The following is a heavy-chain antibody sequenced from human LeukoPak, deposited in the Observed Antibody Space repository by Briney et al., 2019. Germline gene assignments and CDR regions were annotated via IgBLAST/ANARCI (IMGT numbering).Heavy chain of an antibody. V-gene: IGHV1-8*01. CDR2: MNPNSGNT. CDR3: ARARYGDYAFDY. CDR1: GYTFTSFD. D-gene: IGHD4-17*01. J-gene: IGHJ4*02. Sequence: ASVEVSCKASGYTFTSFDINWVRQATGQGLEWMGWMNPNSGNTGYAQKFQGRVTMTRNTSISTAYMELSSLRSEDTAVYYCARARYGDYAFDYWGQGTLVTVSS.